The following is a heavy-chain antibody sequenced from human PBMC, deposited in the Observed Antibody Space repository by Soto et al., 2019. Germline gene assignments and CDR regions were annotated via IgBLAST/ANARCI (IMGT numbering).Heavy chain of an antibody. D-gene: IGHD1-26*01. J-gene: IGHJ4*02. CDR3: AVSYGRSKASRSIDY. V-gene: IGHV4-34*01. CDR1: GGSFSGYY. CDR2: INHSGST. Sequence: QVQLPQWGAGLLKHSEHLSLTCAVYGGSFSGYYWSWIRQPPGKGLEWIGEINHSGSTNYNPSLKSRVTISVDTSKNQFSLKLSSVTAADTAVYYCAVSYGRSKASRSIDYCGQGTLVPVSS.